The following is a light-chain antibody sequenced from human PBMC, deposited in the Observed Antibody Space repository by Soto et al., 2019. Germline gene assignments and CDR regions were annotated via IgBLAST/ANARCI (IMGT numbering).Light chain of an antibody. CDR3: CSYTTTTPYV. J-gene: IGLJ1*01. Sequence: QSALAQPASVSGSPGQSITISCTGTSSDIGSYNYISWYQQYPDKGPKLIIYGVTNRPSGVSNRFSGSKSGYTASLTISGLHAEDESDYYCCSYTTTTPYVFGTGTKVTVL. CDR1: SSDIGSYNY. CDR2: GVT. V-gene: IGLV2-14*03.